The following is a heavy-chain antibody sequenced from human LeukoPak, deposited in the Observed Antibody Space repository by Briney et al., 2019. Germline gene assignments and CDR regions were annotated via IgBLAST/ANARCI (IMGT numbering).Heavy chain of an antibody. D-gene: IGHD4-23*01. J-gene: IGHJ6*02. Sequence: SVKVSCKASGGTFSSYTISWVRQAPGQGLEWMGRTIPIFGIANYAQKFQGRVTITADKSTSTAYMELSSLRSEDTAVYYCARGKMVTRGMDVWGQGTTVTVSS. CDR1: GGTFSSYT. CDR3: ARGKMVTRGMDV. V-gene: IGHV1-69*02. CDR2: TIPIFGIA.